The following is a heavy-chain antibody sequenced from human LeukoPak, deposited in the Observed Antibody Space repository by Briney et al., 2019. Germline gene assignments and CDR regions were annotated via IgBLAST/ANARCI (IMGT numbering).Heavy chain of an antibody. D-gene: IGHD6-19*01. CDR2: INAGNGDT. J-gene: IGHJ6*02. V-gene: IGHV1-3*01. Sequence: ASVKVSCKASGYTFTSYAMHWVRQAPGQRLEWMGWINAGNGDTKYSQKFQGRVTITRDTSASTAYMELSSLRSEDTAVYYCASLGWYVDYYYYYGMDVWGQGTTVTVSS. CDR1: GYTFTSYA. CDR3: ASLGWYVDYYYYYGMDV.